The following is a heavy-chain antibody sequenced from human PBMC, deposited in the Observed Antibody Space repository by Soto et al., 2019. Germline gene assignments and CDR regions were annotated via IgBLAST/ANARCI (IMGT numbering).Heavy chain of an antibody. V-gene: IGHV1-69*04. CDR1: GGTFSSYT. CDR2: IIPILGIA. CDR3: ARDEDDIVVVPAAH. J-gene: IGHJ4*02. D-gene: IGHD2-2*01. Sequence: ASVKVSCKASGGTFSSYTISWVRQAPGQGLEWMGRIIPILGIANYAQKFQGRVTITADKSTSTAYMELSSLRSEDTAVYYCARDEDDIVVVPAAHWGQGTLVTVSS.